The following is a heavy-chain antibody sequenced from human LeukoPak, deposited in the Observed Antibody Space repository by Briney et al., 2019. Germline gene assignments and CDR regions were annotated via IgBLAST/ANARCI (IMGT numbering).Heavy chain of an antibody. CDR3: ARHARDTSDYYDY. CDR1: GDSISYYY. Sequence: SSETLSLTCTVSGDSISYYYWSWIRQPPGKGLEWIGYIYYSGSTDYNPSLKSRVTISVDTSKNQFSLKLSSMTAADTAVYYCARHARDTSDYYDYWGQGTLVTASS. J-gene: IGHJ4*02. V-gene: IGHV4-59*08. CDR2: IYYSGST. D-gene: IGHD3-22*01.